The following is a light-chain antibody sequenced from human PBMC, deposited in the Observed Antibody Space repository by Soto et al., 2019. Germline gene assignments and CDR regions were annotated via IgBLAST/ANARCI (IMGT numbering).Light chain of an antibody. J-gene: IGLJ1*01. Sequence: QSALTQPRSVSGPPGQSVTISCTGTSSDVGGYNYVSWYQQHPGKAPKLMIYDVSKRPSGVPDRFSGSKSGNTASLTISGLQAEDEADYYCCSYAGSYGVFGTGTKVTV. CDR1: SSDVGGYNY. V-gene: IGLV2-11*01. CDR3: CSYAGSYGV. CDR2: DVS.